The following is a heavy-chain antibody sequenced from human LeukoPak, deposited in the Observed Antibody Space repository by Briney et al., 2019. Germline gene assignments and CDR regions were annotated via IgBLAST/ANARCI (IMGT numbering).Heavy chain of an antibody. CDR3: AGGALDY. J-gene: IGHJ4*02. Sequence: GGSLRLSCAASGFTFCDYWMSWVRQAPGQGLEWVANINQDGSQQHFVDSVKGRFTVSRDNAKSTLYLQVSSLRAEDTALYYCAGGALDYWGQGILVTVSS. CDR2: INQDGSQQ. CDR1: GFTFCDYW. V-gene: IGHV3-7*04.